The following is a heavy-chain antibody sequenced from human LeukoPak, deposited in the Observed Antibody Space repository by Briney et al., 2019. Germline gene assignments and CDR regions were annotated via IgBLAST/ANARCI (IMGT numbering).Heavy chain of an antibody. J-gene: IGHJ4*02. CDR2: ISYDGSDK. Sequence: GGSLRLSCAASGFTFTSYGMHWVRQAPGKGLEWVAVISYDGSDKYYADSVKGRFTISRDNSKNTLYLQMNSLSAEDTGLYYCVRDNTQGSFDYWGQGALVTVSS. V-gene: IGHV3-30*03. CDR3: VRDNTQGSFDY. D-gene: IGHD2-2*02. CDR1: GFTFTSYG.